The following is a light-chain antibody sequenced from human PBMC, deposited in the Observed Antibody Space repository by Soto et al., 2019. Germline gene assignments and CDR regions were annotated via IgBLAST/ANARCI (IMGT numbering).Light chain of an antibody. V-gene: IGKV1-39*01. J-gene: IGKJ5*01. CDR1: ESISRH. CDR3: QQSYSTLSIS. CDR2: AAS. Sequence: DIQMTQSPSSLSASVGDRVTITCRASESISRHLNWYQQKPGKAPNLLFYAASTLQNGVPSRFSGIGSGTDFTLTISSLQPEDFATYYCQQSYSTLSISFGQGTRLEIK.